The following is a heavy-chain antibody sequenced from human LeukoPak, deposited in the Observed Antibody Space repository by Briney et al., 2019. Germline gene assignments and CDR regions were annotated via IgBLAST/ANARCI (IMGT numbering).Heavy chain of an antibody. J-gene: IGHJ4*02. CDR3: AKDMSKDILTGYYS. CDR2: ISGSGGST. V-gene: IGHV3-23*01. Sequence: GGTLRLSCVASGFTFSTYGMSWVRQAPGKGLEWVSAISGSGGSTYYADSVKGRFTISRDNSKNTLYLQMNSLRAEDTALYYCAKDMSKDILTGYYSWGQGTLVTVSS. D-gene: IGHD3-9*01. CDR1: GFTFSTYG.